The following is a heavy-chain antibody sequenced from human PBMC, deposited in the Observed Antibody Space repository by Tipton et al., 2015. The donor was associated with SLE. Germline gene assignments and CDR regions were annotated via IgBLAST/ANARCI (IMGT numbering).Heavy chain of an antibody. D-gene: IGHD1-26*01. V-gene: IGHV4-59*01. CDR2: IYYSGST. CDR1: GGSISSYY. J-gene: IGHJ4*02. CDR3: ARDGYGGSHFSF. Sequence: TLSLTCTVSGGSISSYYWSWIRQPPGKGLEWIGYIYYSGSTNYNPSLKSRVTISVDTSKNQFSLKLSSVTAADTAVYYCARDGYGGSHFSFWGQGTLVPVSA.